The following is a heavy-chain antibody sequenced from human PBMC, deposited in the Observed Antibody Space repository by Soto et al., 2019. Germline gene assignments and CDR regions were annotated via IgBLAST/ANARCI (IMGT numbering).Heavy chain of an antibody. CDR3: PRGVTLRVERRRDYYGMAV. V-gene: IGHV1-69*06. Sequence: QVQLVQSGAEVKKPGSSVKVSCKASGGTFSSYAISWVRQAPGQGLEWMGGIIPIFGTANYAQKFQGRVTITADKSTSTAYMELSSLRSEDTAVYYCPRGVTLRVERRRDYYGMAVWGQGTTVTFSS. J-gene: IGHJ6*02. CDR2: IIPIFGTA. CDR1: GGTFSSYA. D-gene: IGHD1-1*01.